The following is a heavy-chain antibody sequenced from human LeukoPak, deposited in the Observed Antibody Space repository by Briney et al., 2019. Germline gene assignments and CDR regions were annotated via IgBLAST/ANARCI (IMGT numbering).Heavy chain of an antibody. V-gene: IGHV4-59*01. CDR1: GGSISSYY. Sequence: SETLSLTCTVSGGSISSYYWSWIRQPLGKGLEWIGYIYYSGSTNYNPSLKSRVTISVDTSKNQFSLKLSSVTAADTAVYYCARAYDFWSGYYIWGQGTLVTVSS. CDR2: IYYSGST. J-gene: IGHJ4*02. D-gene: IGHD3-3*01. CDR3: ARAYDFWSGYYI.